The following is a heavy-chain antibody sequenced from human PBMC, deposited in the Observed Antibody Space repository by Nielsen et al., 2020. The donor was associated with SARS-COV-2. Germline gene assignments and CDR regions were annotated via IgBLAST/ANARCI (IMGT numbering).Heavy chain of an antibody. CDR1: GGTFSSYA. D-gene: IGHD3-9*01. J-gene: IGHJ4*02. V-gene: IGHV1-69*05. CDR2: IIPIFGTA. CDR3: ARDVNLTGYYSY. Sequence: SVKVSCKASGGTFSSYAISWVRQAPGQGLEWMGGIIPIFGTANYAQKFQGRVTMTRDTSTSTVYMELSSLRSEDTAVYYCARDVNLTGYYSYWGQGNLVTVSS.